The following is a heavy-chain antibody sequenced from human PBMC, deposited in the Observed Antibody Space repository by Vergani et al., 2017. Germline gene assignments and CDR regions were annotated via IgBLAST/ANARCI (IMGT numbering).Heavy chain of an antibody. CDR2: IYYSGST. CDR3: ARVGGRGFFDY. Sequence: QVQLQESGPGLVKPSETLSLTCTVSGGSISSYYWSWIRPPPGKGLEWIGYIYYSGSTNYNPSLKSRVTISVDTSKNQFSLKLSSVTAADTAVYYCARVGGRGFFDYWGQGTLVTVSS. V-gene: IGHV4-59*01. CDR1: GGSISSYY. J-gene: IGHJ4*02. D-gene: IGHD3-10*01.